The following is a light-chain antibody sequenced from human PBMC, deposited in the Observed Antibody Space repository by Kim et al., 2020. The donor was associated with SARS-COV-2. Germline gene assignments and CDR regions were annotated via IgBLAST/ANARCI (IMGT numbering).Light chain of an antibody. J-gene: IGLJ1*01. CDR2: EVS. CDR1: SSDVGGYNY. CDR3: SSYAGSNNFV. V-gene: IGLV2-8*01. Sequence: QSVLTQPPSASGSPGQSVTISCTGTSSDVGGYNYVSWYQHHPGKAPKFMIYEVSKRPSGVPDRFSGSKSGNTASLTVSGLQAEDEADYYCSSYAGSNNFVFGTGTKVTVL.